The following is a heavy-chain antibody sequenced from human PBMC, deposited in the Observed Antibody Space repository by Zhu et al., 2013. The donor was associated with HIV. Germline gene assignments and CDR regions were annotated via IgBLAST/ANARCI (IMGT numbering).Heavy chain of an antibody. Sequence: QVQLVQSGAEVKKPGASVKVSCKASGYSFTGYYMHWVRQAPGQGLEWMGWINSNGGDTSYAQKFQGRVTMTRDTSISTAYMELSSLISDDTAVYYCAREGYNSGVYGRSFDYWGQGTLVTVSS. CDR1: GYSFTGYY. CDR2: INSNGGDT. V-gene: IGHV1-2*02. CDR3: AREGYNSGVYGRSFDY. J-gene: IGHJ4*02. D-gene: IGHD6-19*01.